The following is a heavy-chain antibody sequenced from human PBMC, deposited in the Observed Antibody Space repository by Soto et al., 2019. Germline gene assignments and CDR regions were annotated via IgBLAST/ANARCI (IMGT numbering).Heavy chain of an antibody. J-gene: IGHJ3*02. Sequence: EVQLVESGGGLVQPGGSLRLSCAASGFTFSSYDMHWVRQATGKGLEWVSAIGTAGDTYYPGSVKGRFTISRENAKNSLYLQMNSLRAGDTAVYYCAIGPTEYCSGGSCYRDGAFDIWGQGTMVTVSS. CDR2: IGTAGDT. D-gene: IGHD2-15*01. V-gene: IGHV3-13*01. CDR3: AIGPTEYCSGGSCYRDGAFDI. CDR1: GFTFSSYD.